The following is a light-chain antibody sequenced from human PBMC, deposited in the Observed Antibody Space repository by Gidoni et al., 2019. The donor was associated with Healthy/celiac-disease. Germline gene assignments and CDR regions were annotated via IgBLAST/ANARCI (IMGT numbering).Light chain of an antibody. CDR1: QSISSY. J-gene: IGKJ1*01. Sequence: DIQMTQSPSSLSASVGDRVTITCRASQSISSYLNWYQQKPGKAPKLLIYAASSLQSGVPSRFSGSGSGTDFTLTISSLQPEDFATYYCQQSYSTPRWTVXQGTKVEIK. V-gene: IGKV1-39*01. CDR2: AAS. CDR3: QQSYSTPRWT.